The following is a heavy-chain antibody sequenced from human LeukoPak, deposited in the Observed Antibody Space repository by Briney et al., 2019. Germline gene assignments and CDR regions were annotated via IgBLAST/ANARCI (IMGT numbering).Heavy chain of an antibody. CDR2: INPKDGTT. D-gene: IGHD6-13*01. CDR3: ARQQQIIDY. J-gene: IGHJ4*02. V-gene: IGHV1-46*01. Sequence: ASVKVSCKASGYIFTDHYMHWVRQTPGQGLEWMGIINPKDGTTNYAQNFQGRVSMTRDTSTTTIYMNLSSLTSEDTAIYYCARQQQIIDYWGRGTLVTVSS. CDR1: GYIFTDHY.